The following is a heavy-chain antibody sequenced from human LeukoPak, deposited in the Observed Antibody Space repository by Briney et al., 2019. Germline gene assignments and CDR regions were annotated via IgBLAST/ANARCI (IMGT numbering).Heavy chain of an antibody. D-gene: IGHD3-16*01. CDR1: GFTFSNNW. V-gene: IGHV3-74*01. CDR3: AREYYGIES. CDR2: INRDRTST. J-gene: IGHJ4*02. Sequence: GGSLRLSCPASGFTFSNNWMHWVRQAPGQGLVWVSRINRDRTSTDYADSVKSRFTISRDNARNTLYLQMNSLRADDTAVYYCAREYYGIESWGQGTLVTVSS.